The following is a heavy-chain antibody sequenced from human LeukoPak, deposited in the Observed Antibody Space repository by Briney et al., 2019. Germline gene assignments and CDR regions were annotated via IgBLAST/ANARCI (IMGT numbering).Heavy chain of an antibody. V-gene: IGHV1-69*05. CDR3: ARVHYSNYRY. CDR1: GGTFSSYA. CDR2: IIPIFGTA. Sequence: PVASVKVSCKASGGTFSSYAISWVRQAPGQGLEWMGGIIPIFGTANYAQKFQGRVTITTDESTSTAYMELSSLRSEDTAVYYCARVHYSNYRYWGQGTLVTVSS. J-gene: IGHJ4*02. D-gene: IGHD4-11*01.